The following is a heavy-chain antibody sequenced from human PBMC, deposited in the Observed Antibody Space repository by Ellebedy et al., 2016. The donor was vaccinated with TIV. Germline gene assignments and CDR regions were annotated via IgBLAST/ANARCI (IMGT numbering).Heavy chain of an antibody. J-gene: IGHJ4*02. CDR1: GFTFTSSA. D-gene: IGHD6-19*01. CDR2: IVVGSGNT. CDR3: AAEDWPYSSGWKGRLDY. V-gene: IGHV1-58*02. Sequence: AASVKVSCKASGFTFTSSAMQWVRQARGQRLEWIGWIVVGSGNTNYAQKFQERVTITRDMSTSTAYMELSSLRSEDTAVYYCAAEDWPYSSGWKGRLDYWGQGTLVTVSS.